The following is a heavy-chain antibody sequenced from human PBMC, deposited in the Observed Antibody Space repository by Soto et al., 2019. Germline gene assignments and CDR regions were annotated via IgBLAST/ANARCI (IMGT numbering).Heavy chain of an antibody. Sequence: QVQLQQGGAGPLRPSETLSLTCGVFGDSLNGYYWTWIRQTPGKGLEWIGEISHSGSTNYNPSLNSRVYLSRDTSKNHFSLSLTSVTAADTAIYYCARGLCSGGTCHQARSYYNYYMDVWGEWTTVTVSS. J-gene: IGHJ6*03. CDR1: GDSLNGYY. D-gene: IGHD2-15*01. CDR2: ISHSGST. V-gene: IGHV4-34*01. CDR3: ARGLCSGGTCHQARSYYNYYMDV.